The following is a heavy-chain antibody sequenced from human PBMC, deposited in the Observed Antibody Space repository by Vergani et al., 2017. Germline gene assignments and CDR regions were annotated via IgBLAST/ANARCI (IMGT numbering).Heavy chain of an antibody. D-gene: IGHD3-10*01. CDR1: DSSIMTNPY. CDR3: ARHRGAGGFFPSSYFYGMDV. Sequence: QVQLQESGPGLVKPSETLTLTCDVSDSSIMTNPYWGWFRQSPGKGLEWIGCIHHSGDTRYNSSLKRRVSISIVSSSKFSLSLTCVTAADTAIYYCARHRGAGGFFPSSYFYGMDVWGHGTTVTVSS. J-gene: IGHJ6*02. V-gene: IGHV4-38-2*01. CDR2: IHHSGDT.